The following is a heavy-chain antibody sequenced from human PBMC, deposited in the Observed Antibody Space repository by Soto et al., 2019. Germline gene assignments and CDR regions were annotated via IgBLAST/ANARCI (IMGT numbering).Heavy chain of an antibody. Sequence: PSENLSLTCTVSEGSIRGYYWSWIRQPPGKGLEWIGYFHYTGISNYNSSLKSRVAMSLDTSKNQFSLKLSSVSAADTAIYYCARGASNWQYFSYRGQRSLVTVSS. CDR3: ARGASNWQYFSY. J-gene: IGHJ4*02. CDR1: EGSIRGYY. D-gene: IGHD4-4*01. CDR2: FHYTGIS. V-gene: IGHV4-59*01.